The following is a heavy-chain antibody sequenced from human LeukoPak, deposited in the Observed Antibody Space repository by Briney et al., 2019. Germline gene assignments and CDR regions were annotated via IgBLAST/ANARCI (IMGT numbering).Heavy chain of an antibody. V-gene: IGHV1-58*02. Sequence: SVKVSCKASGFTFTSSAMQWVRQARGQRLEWIGWIVVGSGNTNYAQKFQERVTITRDMSTSTAYMELSSMRSEDTAVYYCAADPTMIVVVNAFDIWGQGTMVTVSS. CDR2: IVVGSGNT. D-gene: IGHD3-22*01. CDR3: AADPTMIVVVNAFDI. CDR1: GFTFTSSA. J-gene: IGHJ3*02.